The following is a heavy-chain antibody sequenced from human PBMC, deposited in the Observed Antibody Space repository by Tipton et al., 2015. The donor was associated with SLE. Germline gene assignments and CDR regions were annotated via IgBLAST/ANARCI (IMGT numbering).Heavy chain of an antibody. CDR2: TYYRAKWYN. Sequence: PGLVKPSQTLSLTCAISGDSVSNNNAAWNWIRQSPSRGLEWLGRTYYRAKWYNDYAESLRSRITINPDTSKNQFSLHLESVTPEDAAVYYCGRVPGTIYYYGIDVWGQGTTVTVSS. CDR1: GDSVSNNNAA. J-gene: IGHJ6*02. CDR3: GRVPGTIYYYGIDV. V-gene: IGHV6-1*01. D-gene: IGHD6-13*01.